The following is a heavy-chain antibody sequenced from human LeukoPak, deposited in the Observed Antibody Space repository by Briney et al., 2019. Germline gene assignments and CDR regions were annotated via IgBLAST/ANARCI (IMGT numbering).Heavy chain of an antibody. Sequence: SETLSLTCTVSGGSISSSSYYWGWIRQPPGKGLEWIGSIYYSGSTYYNPSLKSRVTISVDTSKNQFSLKLSSVTAADTAVYYCARGLNDSWTGENYWGQGTLVTVSS. D-gene: IGHD3-3*01. V-gene: IGHV4-39*07. CDR1: GGSISSSSYY. CDR2: IYYSGST. J-gene: IGHJ4*02. CDR3: ARGLNDSWTGENY.